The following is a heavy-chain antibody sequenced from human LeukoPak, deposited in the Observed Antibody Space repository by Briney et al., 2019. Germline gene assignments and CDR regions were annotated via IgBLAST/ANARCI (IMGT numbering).Heavy chain of an antibody. CDR2: TNQSGGT. J-gene: IGHJ4*02. D-gene: IGHD6-19*01. CDR3: ARRSSGWLDY. V-gene: IGHV4-34*01. Sequence: SETLSLTCGVYAGSFSGYYWSWIRQPPEKGVEWIGATNQSGGTNYNPSLKSRVTISVDRSKNHFSLRLSSVTAADTAVYYCARRSSGWLDYWGQGILVAVSS. CDR1: AGSFSGYY.